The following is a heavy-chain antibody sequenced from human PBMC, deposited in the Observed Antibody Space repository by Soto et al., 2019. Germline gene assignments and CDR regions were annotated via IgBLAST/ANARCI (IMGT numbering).Heavy chain of an antibody. CDR1: GFTFSSYW. V-gene: IGHV3-7*03. Sequence: LRLSCAASGFTFSSYWMSWVRQAPGKVLEWVANIKQDGSEKYYVDSVKGRFTISRDNAKNSLYLQMNSLRAEDTAVYYCARVPYYYDSSGYYLYFDYWGQGTLVTVSS. D-gene: IGHD3-22*01. J-gene: IGHJ4*02. CDR2: IKQDGSEK. CDR3: ARVPYYYDSSGYYLYFDY.